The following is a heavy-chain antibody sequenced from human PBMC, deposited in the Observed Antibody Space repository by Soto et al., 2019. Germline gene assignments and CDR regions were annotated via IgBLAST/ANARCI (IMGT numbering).Heavy chain of an antibody. CDR2: ISGSGGST. Sequence: EVQLWESGGGLVQPGGSLRLSCAASGFTYSSYAMSWVRQAPGKGLEWVSAISGSGGSTYSTDSVKGRLTISRDNSKNTLYLQMNSLRAEDTAVYYCAKVSYYGMDVWGQGTTVTVSS. CDR1: GFTYSSYA. V-gene: IGHV3-23*01. CDR3: AKVSYYGMDV. J-gene: IGHJ6*02.